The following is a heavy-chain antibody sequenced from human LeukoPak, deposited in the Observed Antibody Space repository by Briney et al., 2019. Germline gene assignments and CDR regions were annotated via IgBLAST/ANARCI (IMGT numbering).Heavy chain of an antibody. CDR2: IIPIFGTA. D-gene: IGHD5-18*01. J-gene: IGHJ4*02. CDR3: ARARQLWLPDYFDY. CDR1: GGTFSSYA. V-gene: IGHV1-69*06. Sequence: SVKVSCKASGGTFSSYAISWVRQAPGQGLEWMGGIIPIFGTANYAQKFQGRVTITADKSTSTAYMELSSLRSEDTAVYYCARARQLWLPDYFDYWGQGTLVTVSS.